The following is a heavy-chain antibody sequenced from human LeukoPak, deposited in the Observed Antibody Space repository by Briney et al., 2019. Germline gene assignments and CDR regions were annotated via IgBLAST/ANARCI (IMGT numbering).Heavy chain of an antibody. D-gene: IGHD1-26*01. CDR1: GFTFSSYG. CDR2: ISYDGSNK. J-gene: IGHJ4*02. CDR3: AKYDPPGDVGATRVGLDSVYHPDFDY. V-gene: IGHV3-30*18. Sequence: PGGSLRLSCAASGFTFSSYGMHWVRQAPGKGLEWVAVISYDGSNKYYADSVKGRFTISRDNSKNTLYLQMNSLRAEDTAVYYCAKYDPPGDVGATRVGLDSVYHPDFDYWGQGTLVTVSS.